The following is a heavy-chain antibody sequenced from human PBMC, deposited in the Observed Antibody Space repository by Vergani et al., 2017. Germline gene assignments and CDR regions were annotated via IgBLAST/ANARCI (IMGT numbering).Heavy chain of an antibody. CDR2: MNPNSGNK. CDR1: GYTFTSYD. D-gene: IGHD6-19*01. Sequence: QVQLVQSGAEVKKPGASVKVSCKASGYTFTSYDINWVRQATGQGLEWMGWMNPNSGNKGYAQQFQGRVTMTRTTSISTAYMALSSLRSEDTAVYYCARGGKSSSGWYGDPWGQGTLVTVSS. V-gene: IGHV1-8*01. CDR3: ARGGKSSSGWYGDP. J-gene: IGHJ5*02.